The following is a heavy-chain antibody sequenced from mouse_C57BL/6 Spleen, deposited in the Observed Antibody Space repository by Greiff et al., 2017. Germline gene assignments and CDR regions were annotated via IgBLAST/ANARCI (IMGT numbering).Heavy chain of an antibody. D-gene: IGHD2-4*01. Sequence: VQLQQPGAELVRPGSSVKLSCKASGYTFTSYWMDWVKQRPGQGLEWIGNIYPSDSETHYNQKFKNKATLTVDKSSSTAYMQLSSLTSEDSAVYYCARGQEGNDYDAVWFADWGQGTLVTVSA. J-gene: IGHJ3*01. CDR2: IYPSDSET. CDR3: ARGQEGNDYDAVWFAD. CDR1: GYTFTSYW. V-gene: IGHV1-61*01.